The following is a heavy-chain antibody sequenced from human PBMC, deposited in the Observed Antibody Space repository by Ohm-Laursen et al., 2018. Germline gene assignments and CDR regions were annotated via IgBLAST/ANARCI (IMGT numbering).Heavy chain of an antibody. CDR2: ISEDGSLI. D-gene: IGHD2/OR15-2a*01. V-gene: IGHV3-7*01. J-gene: IGHJ4*02. Sequence: SLRLSCTASGFPFSSYGMHWVRQAPGKGLEWVANISEDGSLIYYLDSVKGRFTISRDNAKNSLYLQMNSLRGDGTAVYYCVNTVRSQAWDYWGQGTLVTVSS. CDR3: VNTVRSQAWDY. CDR1: GFPFSSYG.